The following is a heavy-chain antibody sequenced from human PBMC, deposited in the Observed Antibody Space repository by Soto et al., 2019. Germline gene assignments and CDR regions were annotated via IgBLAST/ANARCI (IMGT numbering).Heavy chain of an antibody. CDR2: IIPIFGTA. CDR1: GGTFSSYA. Sequence: QVQLVQSGAEVKKPGSSVKVSCKASGGTFSSYAISWVRQAPGQGLEWMGGIIPIFGTANYAQKFQGRVTITADESTSTADMELSSLRSEDTAVYYCATGEVVTTHDAFDIWGQGTMVTVSS. D-gene: IGHD2-21*02. V-gene: IGHV1-69*01. CDR3: ATGEVVTTHDAFDI. J-gene: IGHJ3*02.